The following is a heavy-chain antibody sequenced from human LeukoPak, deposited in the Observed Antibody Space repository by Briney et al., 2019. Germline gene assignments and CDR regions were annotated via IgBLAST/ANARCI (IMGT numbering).Heavy chain of an antibody. V-gene: IGHV3-23*01. Sequence: GGSLRLSCAASGFTFSSYAMSWVRQAPGKGLEGVSAISGSGGSTYYADSVKGRFTISRDNSKNTLYLQMNSLRAEDTAVYYCARGNWESDFDYWGQGTLVTVSS. D-gene: IGHD7-27*01. CDR1: GFTFSSYA. CDR3: ARGNWESDFDY. J-gene: IGHJ4*02. CDR2: ISGSGGST.